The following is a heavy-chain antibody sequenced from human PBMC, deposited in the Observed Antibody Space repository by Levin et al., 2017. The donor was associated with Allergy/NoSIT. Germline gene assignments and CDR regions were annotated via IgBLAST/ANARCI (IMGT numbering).Heavy chain of an antibody. J-gene: IGHJ1*01. V-gene: IGHV4-61*09. CDR1: DDSINSSSYY. CDR3: VREIRYQYLQH. CDR2: IYTTGTS. D-gene: IGHD2-2*01. Sequence: SQTLSLTCTVSDDSINSSSYYWSWIRQPAGKGLEWIGHIYTTGTSEFNPSLESRVTMSIDTSKSQFSLKLTSVTAADTAIYYCVREIRYQYLQHWGQGTLVTVSS.